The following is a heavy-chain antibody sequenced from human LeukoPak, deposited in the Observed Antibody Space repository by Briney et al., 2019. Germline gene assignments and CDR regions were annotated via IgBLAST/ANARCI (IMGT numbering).Heavy chain of an antibody. CDR1: GFSFRDYT. CDR2: ISASGDKT. J-gene: IGHJ2*01. V-gene: IGHV3-23*01. Sequence: QPGGSLRLSCAASGFSFRDYTMSWVRQAPGKGLEWISAISASGDKTYFADSVKGRFTISRANSKGTLYLQMNSLRVEDTAVYYCAKDLGMVWYFDLWGRGTLVTVSS. CDR3: AKDLGMVWYFDL. D-gene: IGHD2-8*01.